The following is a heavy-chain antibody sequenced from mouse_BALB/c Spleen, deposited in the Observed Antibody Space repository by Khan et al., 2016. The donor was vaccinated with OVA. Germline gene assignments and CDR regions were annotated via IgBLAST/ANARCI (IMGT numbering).Heavy chain of an antibody. Sequence: VQLQESGAELVRPGVSVKISCKGSGYTFTDFAMHWVKQRHAKSLEWIGVISTYNGDADYNQKFKGRATMTVDKSSSTSYMELASLTSEDSSCYCSARRCVASRFDYWGQGTPVTVSA. CDR1: GYTFTDFA. CDR2: ISTYNGDA. CDR3: ARRCVASRFDY. J-gene: IGHJ2*01. V-gene: IGHV1S137*01.